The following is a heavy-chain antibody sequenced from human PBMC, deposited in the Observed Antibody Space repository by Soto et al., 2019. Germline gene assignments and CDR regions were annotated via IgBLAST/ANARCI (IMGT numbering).Heavy chain of an antibody. V-gene: IGHV3-11*05. J-gene: IGHJ2*01. CDR1: GFTFSDYY. CDR2: INSSSSYT. D-gene: IGHD6-13*01. CDR3: ARIIPAAGGRRYFDL. Sequence: QVQLVESGGGLVKPGGSLRLSCAASGFTFSDYYMSWIRQAPGKGLEWVSYINSSSSYTNYADSVKGRFTISRDNAKNSLYLQMNSLRAEDTAVYSCARIIPAAGGRRYFDLWGRGTLVTVSS.